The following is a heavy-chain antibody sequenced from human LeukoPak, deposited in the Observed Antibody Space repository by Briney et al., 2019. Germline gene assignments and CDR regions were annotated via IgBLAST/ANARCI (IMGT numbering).Heavy chain of an antibody. Sequence: PGGFLRLSCAASGFTFSSYWMSWVRQAPGKGLEWVANIKQDGSEKYYVDSVKGRFTISRDNAKNSLYLQMNSLRAEDTAVYYCARVFIGGYYYDSSGYYHFDYWGQGTLVTVSS. CDR3: ARVFIGGYYYDSSGYYHFDY. CDR1: GFTFSSYW. V-gene: IGHV3-7*01. D-gene: IGHD3-22*01. CDR2: IKQDGSEK. J-gene: IGHJ4*02.